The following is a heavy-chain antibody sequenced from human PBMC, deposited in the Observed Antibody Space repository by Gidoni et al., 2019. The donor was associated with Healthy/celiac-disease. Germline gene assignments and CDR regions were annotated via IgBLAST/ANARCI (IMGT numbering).Heavy chain of an antibody. CDR2: IISSSIYI. Sequence: EVQLVESGGGLVKPGGSLRLACEASGCTCSSYSMNWVRQAPGKGLEWVSSIISSSIYIYYSDSVKGRFTISRDNAKNSLYLQMNSLSAEYTAVYYCAGSIAAAGRGRFDPWGQGTLVTVSS. CDR3: AGSIAAAGRGRFDP. V-gene: IGHV3-21*01. CDR1: GCTCSSYS. D-gene: IGHD6-13*01. J-gene: IGHJ5*02.